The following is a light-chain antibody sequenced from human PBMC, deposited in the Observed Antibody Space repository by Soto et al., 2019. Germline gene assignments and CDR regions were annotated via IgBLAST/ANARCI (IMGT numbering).Light chain of an antibody. CDR1: QSVSSY. CDR2: DAS. CDR3: QQRSNCPIT. J-gene: IGKJ5*01. Sequence: EIVLTQSPATLSLSPGERATLSCRSSQSVSSYLAWYQQKPGQAPMLLIYDASNRATGIPARFSGSGSGTYFTLTINSLEPEDFAVYYCQQRSNCPITFGQGTLLEIK. V-gene: IGKV3-11*01.